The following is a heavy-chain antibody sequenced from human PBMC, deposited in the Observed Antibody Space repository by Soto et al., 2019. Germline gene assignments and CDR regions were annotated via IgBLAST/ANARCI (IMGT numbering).Heavy chain of an antibody. CDR3: ARDNHRSGYSYGLPDY. J-gene: IGHJ4*02. V-gene: IGHV1-3*01. CDR2: INAGNGNT. D-gene: IGHD5-18*01. Sequence: ATVKVSCKASGYTFTSYAMHWVRQAPGQRLEWMGWINAGNGNTKYSQKFQGRVTITRDTSASTAYMELGSLRSEDTAVYYCARDNHRSGYSYGLPDYWGQGTLVTVSS. CDR1: GYTFTSYA.